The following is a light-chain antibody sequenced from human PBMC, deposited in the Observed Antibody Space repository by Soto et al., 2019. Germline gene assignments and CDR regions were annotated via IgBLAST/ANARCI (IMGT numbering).Light chain of an antibody. CDR2: AAS. J-gene: IGKJ2*01. Sequence: EIDMTQSPATLSASAGERATLSCRASQTVTTNLTWYQQKPGQAPRLLIYAASNRATGIPSRFSGGGSETEFTLTISSLQPEDFAIYFCQQYNKWPLTFGQGTKLEI. V-gene: IGKV3-15*01. CDR3: QQYNKWPLT. CDR1: QTVTTN.